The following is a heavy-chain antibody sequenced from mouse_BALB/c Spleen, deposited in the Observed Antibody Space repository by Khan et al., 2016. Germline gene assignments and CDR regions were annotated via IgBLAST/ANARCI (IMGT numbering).Heavy chain of an antibody. V-gene: IGHV2-9*02. Sequence: GQRKESGPGLVAPSQSLSITCTVSGFSLTRYGVHWVRQPPGKGLEWLGVIWAGGGTDYNSALMSRLRISKDNSKSQVFLKMNSLQTDDAAMYYCARDPEFITSSTGTMDYWGQGTSVTVSS. CDR1: GFSLTRYG. CDR3: ARDPEFITSSTGTMDY. D-gene: IGHD1-2*01. CDR2: IWAGGGT. J-gene: IGHJ4*01.